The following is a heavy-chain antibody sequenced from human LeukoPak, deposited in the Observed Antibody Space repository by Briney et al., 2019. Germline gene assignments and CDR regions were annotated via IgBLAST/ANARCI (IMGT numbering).Heavy chain of an antibody. D-gene: IGHD3-22*01. CDR3: ARERMDSSGHIPGYFDY. CDR1: GGSVSNGNYY. Sequence: MSSETLSLTCTVSGGSVSNGNYYWSWLRQPPGKALEWIGYIYYTGSTSYNPSLEGRVTISVDTSKNQFSVKLNSVTAADTAVYYCARERMDSSGHIPGYFDYWGQGTLVTVSS. V-gene: IGHV4-61*01. CDR2: IYYTGST. J-gene: IGHJ4*02.